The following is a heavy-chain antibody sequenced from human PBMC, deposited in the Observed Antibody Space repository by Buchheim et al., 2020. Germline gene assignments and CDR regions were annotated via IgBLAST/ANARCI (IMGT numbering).Heavy chain of an antibody. CDR3: ARGRYTSGWYDF. Sequence: QVQLVQSGAEVKKPGASVKVSCKASGYTFTGYFLHWVRQAPGQGLEWMGIINPSGVGTTYAQKFRGRVTMTRDTSTTTVYMELSGLRSEDTAVYFCARGRYTSGWYDFWGQGTL. D-gene: IGHD6-19*01. V-gene: IGHV1-46*01. J-gene: IGHJ5*01. CDR1: GYTFTGYF. CDR2: INPSGVGT.